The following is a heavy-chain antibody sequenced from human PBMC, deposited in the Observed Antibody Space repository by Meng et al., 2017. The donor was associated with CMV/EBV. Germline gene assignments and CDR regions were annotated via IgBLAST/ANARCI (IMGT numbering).Heavy chain of an antibody. CDR1: GFTFSSYG. Sequence: GESLKISCAASGFTFSSYGMHWVRQAPGKGLEWVAFIRYDGSNKYYADSVKGRFTISRDNSKNTLYLQMNSLRAEDTAVYYCARDQVLYDFWSGYYYYGMDVWGQGTTVTVSS. V-gene: IGHV3-30*02. CDR3: ARDQVLYDFWSGYYYYGMDV. CDR2: IRYDGSNK. J-gene: IGHJ6*02. D-gene: IGHD3-3*01.